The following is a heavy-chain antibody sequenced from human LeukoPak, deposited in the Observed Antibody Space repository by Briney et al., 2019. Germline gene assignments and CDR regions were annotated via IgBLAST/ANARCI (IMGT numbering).Heavy chain of an antibody. CDR1: GYTFTGYY. D-gene: IGHD3-16*01. J-gene: IGHJ3*02. CDR2: INPNSGGT. CDR3: ARVKRGSSDAFDI. Sequence: ASVKVSCKASGYTFTGYYMHWVRQAPGQGLEWMGWINPNSGGTNYAQKFQGRVTMTRDTSISTAYMELSRLRSDDTAVYYCARVKRGSSDAFDIWDQGTMVTVSS. V-gene: IGHV1-2*02.